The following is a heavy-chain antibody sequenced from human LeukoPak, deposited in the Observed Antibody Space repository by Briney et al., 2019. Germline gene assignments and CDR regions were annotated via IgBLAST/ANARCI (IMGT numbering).Heavy chain of an antibody. D-gene: IGHD6-19*01. Sequence: SVKVSCKASGGTFSSDVISWVRQAPGQGLEWMGGIFPIFGTANYAQNFQGRVTITADKSTSTAYMELSSLRSDDTAVYYCARIRQWVSHDAFDIWGQGTMVTVSS. CDR1: GGTFSSDV. CDR3: ARIRQWVSHDAFDI. J-gene: IGHJ3*02. CDR2: IFPIFGTA. V-gene: IGHV1-69*06.